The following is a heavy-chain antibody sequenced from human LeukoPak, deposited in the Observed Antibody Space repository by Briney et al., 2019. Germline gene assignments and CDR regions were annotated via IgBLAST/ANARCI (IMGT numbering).Heavy chain of an antibody. CDR2: TDGSNK. CDR3: AKDLIAGAPDYFDY. CDR1: GFTFTIYA. J-gene: IGHJ4*02. Sequence: GGSLRLSCAAPGFTFTIYAIHWVRQAPGKGLEWLAVTDGSNKFYSDSVKGRFTISGDSSKNTVYLQMNSLRPEDTAMYYCAKDLIAGAPDYFDYWGQGTLVSVSS. V-gene: IGHV3-30-3*01. D-gene: IGHD1-14*01.